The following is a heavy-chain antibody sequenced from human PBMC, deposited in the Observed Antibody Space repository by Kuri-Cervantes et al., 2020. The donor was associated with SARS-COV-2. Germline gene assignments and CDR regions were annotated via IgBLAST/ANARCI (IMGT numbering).Heavy chain of an antibody. CDR3: AKGGRIAAAGRYYYYYMDV. Sequence: GESLKISCAASGFTFSSYAMSWVRQAPGKGLEWVSAISGSGGSTYYADSVKGRFTISRDNSKNTLYLQMNSLRAEDTAVYYCAKGGRIAAAGRYYYYYMDVWGKGTTVTVSS. CDR2: ISGSGGST. D-gene: IGHD6-13*01. J-gene: IGHJ6*03. V-gene: IGHV3-23*01. CDR1: GFTFSSYA.